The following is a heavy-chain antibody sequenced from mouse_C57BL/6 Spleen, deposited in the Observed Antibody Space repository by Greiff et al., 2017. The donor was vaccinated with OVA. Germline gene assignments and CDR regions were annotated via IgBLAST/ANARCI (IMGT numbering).Heavy chain of an antibody. D-gene: IGHD2-2*01. CDR2: FYPGSGSI. Sequence: VQVVESGAELVKPGASVKLSCKASGYTFTEYTIHWVKQRSGQGLEWIGWFYPGSGSIKYNEKFKDKATLTADKSSSTVYMELSRLTSEDSAVYFWARHEEKGYDYYAMDYWGQGTSVTVSS. CDR3: ARHEEKGYDYYAMDY. CDR1: GYTFTEYT. V-gene: IGHV1-62-2*01. J-gene: IGHJ4*01.